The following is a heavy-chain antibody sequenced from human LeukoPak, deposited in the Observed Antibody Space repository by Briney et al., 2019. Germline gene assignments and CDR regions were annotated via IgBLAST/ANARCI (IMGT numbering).Heavy chain of an antibody. CDR3: ARAQLNLLVDFGMDV. J-gene: IGHJ6*02. CDR1: GGSITTYY. D-gene: IGHD1-1*01. CDR2: INYSGST. V-gene: IGHV4-59*01. Sequence: PSETLSLTCTVSGGSITTYYWTWIRQPPGKGLEWIGYINYSGSTNYNPSLKSRVTILVDTSKNQFSLKLSSVTAADTAVYYCARAQLNLLVDFGMDVWGQGTTVTVSS.